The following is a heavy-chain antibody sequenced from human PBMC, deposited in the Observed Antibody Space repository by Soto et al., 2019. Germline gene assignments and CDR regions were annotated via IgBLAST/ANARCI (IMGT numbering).Heavy chain of an antibody. CDR3: ASKLPSFAFDV. CDR1: GYTFTDYY. CDR2: ISPNSGDT. D-gene: IGHD1-1*01. J-gene: IGHJ3*01. Sequence: SVKVSCKASGYTFTDYYRHWVRQAPGQGREWMGSISPNSGDTKYAKKFQGRVTVTRDTSNSTADMELSRLRSDDTAVYYCASKLPSFAFDVLAQGTMVTV. V-gene: IGHV1-2*02.